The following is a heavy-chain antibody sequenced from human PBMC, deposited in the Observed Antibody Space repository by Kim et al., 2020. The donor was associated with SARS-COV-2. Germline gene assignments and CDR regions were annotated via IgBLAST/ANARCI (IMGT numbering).Heavy chain of an antibody. V-gene: IGHV3-23*01. CDR2: ISGGGGSN. J-gene: IGHJ4*02. Sequence: ISGGGGSNNYADSVKGRFTISRDNSKNTLYLQMNSLRAEDTAVYYCAGLYWGQGTLVTVSS. CDR3: AGLY.